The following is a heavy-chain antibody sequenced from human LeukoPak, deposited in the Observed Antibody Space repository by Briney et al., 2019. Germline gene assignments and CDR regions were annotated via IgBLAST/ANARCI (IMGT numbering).Heavy chain of an antibody. CDR1: GFTFSDHY. J-gene: IGHJ4*02. V-gene: IGHV3-72*01. CDR2: TRNKANSYTT. CDR3: ATGGLRPLSYVPWDFSDY. D-gene: IGHD3-3*01. Sequence: GGSLRLSCAASGFTFSDHYMDWVRQAPGKGLEWVGRTRNKANSYTTEYAASVKGRFTISRDDSKNSLYLQMNSLKTEDTAVYYCATGGLRPLSYVPWDFSDYWGQGTLVTVSS.